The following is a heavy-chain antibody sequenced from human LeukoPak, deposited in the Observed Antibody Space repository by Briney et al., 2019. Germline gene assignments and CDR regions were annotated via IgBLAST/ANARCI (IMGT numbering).Heavy chain of an antibody. V-gene: IGHV2-5*02. D-gene: IGHD2-15*01. CDR1: GFSLTTYGVG. CDR2: IYRDDEK. CDR3: AHINFYNDGGYSRAFDY. J-gene: IGHJ4*02. Sequence: SGPTLVKPTQTLTLTCTFSGFSLTTYGVGVGWIRQPPGKALEGLALIYRDDEKRYRPSLRTRLTITKDTSKSQVVLTLTNMDPVDTATYYCAHINFYNDGGYSRAFDYWGQGTLVTVSS.